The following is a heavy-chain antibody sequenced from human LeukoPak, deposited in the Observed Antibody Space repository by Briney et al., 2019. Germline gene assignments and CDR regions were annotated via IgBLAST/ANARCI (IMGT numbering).Heavy chain of an antibody. CDR3: AKDRGALGITYFDY. CDR2: ISYDGSNK. V-gene: IGHV3-30*18. Sequence: VQPGGSLRLSCAASGFTFSSYGMHWVRQAPGKGLEWVAVISYDGSNKYYADSVKGRFTISRDNSKNTLYLQMNSLRAEDTAVYYCAKDRGALGITYFDYWGQGTLVTVSS. CDR1: GFTFSSYG. J-gene: IGHJ4*02. D-gene: IGHD7-27*01.